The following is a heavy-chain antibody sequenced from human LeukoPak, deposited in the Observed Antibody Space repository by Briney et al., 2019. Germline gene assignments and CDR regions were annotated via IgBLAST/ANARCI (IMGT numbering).Heavy chain of an antibody. CDR3: ARHRDYYDT. J-gene: IGHJ4*01. CDR2: IYFSGSA. V-gene: IGHV4-59*08. Sequence: PSETLSLTCTVSGSSVDNNFWAWIRHPPGKGLEWIGYIYFSGSANYNPSLKSRVIISGDTSKNQISLRLTSVTAADTAMYFCARHRDYYDTWGHGTLVTVSS. CDR1: GSSVDNNF. D-gene: IGHD3-22*01.